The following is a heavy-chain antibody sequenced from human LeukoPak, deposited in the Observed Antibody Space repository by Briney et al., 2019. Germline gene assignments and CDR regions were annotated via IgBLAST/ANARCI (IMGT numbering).Heavy chain of an antibody. D-gene: IGHD5-12*01. V-gene: IGHV4-39*07. CDR3: ARGIAVATITFRWFDP. CDR1: GGSINSSSYY. CDR2: IYYSGST. Sequence: SETLSLTCTVSGGSINSSSYYWGWIRQPPGKGLEWIGSIYYSGSTYYNPSLKSRVTISVDTSKNQFSLKLSSVTAADTAVYYCARGIAVATITFRWFDPWGQGTLVTVSS. J-gene: IGHJ5*02.